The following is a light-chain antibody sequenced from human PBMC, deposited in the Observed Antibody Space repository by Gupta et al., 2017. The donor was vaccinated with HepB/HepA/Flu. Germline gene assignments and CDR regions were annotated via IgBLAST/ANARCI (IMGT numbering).Light chain of an antibody. CDR2: GNH. Sequence: QSVLTQPPSASGTPGQRVTISCPGSSSNIGSNTVNWYQQVPGTAPKLLIYGNHQRPSGIPDRFSGSKSGTSASLTVTGLQAEDEAYYYCAAQADSMTVCLFGGGTKITVL. CDR3: AAQADSMTVCL. J-gene: IGLJ3*02. V-gene: IGLV1-44*01. CDR1: SSNIGSNT.